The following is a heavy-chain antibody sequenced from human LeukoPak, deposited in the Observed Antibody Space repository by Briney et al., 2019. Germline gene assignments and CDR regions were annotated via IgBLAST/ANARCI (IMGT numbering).Heavy chain of an antibody. CDR3: ARDFFGSTFDWLLDY. V-gene: IGHV4-34*01. D-gene: IGHD3-9*01. CDR2: INHSGST. Sequence: SETLSLTCAVYGVSFSGYYWSWIRQPPGKGLEWIGEINHSGSTNYNPSLKSRVTISVDTSKNQFSLKLSSVTAADTAVYYCARDFFGSTFDWLLDYWGQGTLVTVSS. CDR1: GVSFSGYY. J-gene: IGHJ4*02.